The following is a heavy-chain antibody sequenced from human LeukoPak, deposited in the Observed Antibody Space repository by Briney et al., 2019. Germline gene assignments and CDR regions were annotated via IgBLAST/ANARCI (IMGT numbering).Heavy chain of an antibody. CDR2: LYSGGST. D-gene: IGHD5-24*01. CDR3: ASGGRWLTNPFDF. V-gene: IGHV3-66*01. CDR1: GFTVNSHY. Sequence: GGSLRLSCAASGFTVNSHYLSWVRQAPGKGLEWVSVLYSGGSTYYADSVKDRFTIYTDNSKNSLYLQTTSVRATDMSVYYCASGGRWLTNPFDFGGQGTLVTASS. J-gene: IGHJ4*02.